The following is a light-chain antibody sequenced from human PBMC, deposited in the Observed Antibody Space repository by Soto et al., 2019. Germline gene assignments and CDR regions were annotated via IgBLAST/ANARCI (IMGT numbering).Light chain of an antibody. CDR3: QHLHGWPKS. J-gene: IGKJ5*01. CDR2: DAS. V-gene: IGKV3-15*01. CDR1: QSVSSH. Sequence: YTAALAVSTGEGDTVSCRASQSVSSHLAWYQHKPGQAPRLLFYDASTRATGIPARFSGSGSGTEFTLSVVCLQSEDFAVYFCQHLHGWPKSFAQGTRLEIK.